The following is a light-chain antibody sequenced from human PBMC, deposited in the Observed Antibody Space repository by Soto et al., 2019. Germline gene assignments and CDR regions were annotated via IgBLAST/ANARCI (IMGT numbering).Light chain of an antibody. CDR2: SAS. Sequence: IQMTQSPSSLSASVGDRVTITCRASQAIRNDLGWYQQKPGKVPKLLIYSASTLLSGVPSRFSGSGSGTDFTLTISSLQPEDFATYYCLQDYIYPYTFGQGTKLEIK. CDR3: LQDYIYPYT. CDR1: QAIRND. V-gene: IGKV1-6*01. J-gene: IGKJ2*01.